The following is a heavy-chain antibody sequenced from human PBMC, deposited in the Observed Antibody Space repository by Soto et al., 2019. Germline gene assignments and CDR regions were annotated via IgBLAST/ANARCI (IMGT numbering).Heavy chain of an antibody. D-gene: IGHD2-15*01. V-gene: IGHV4-59*01. Sequence: NPSETLSLTCTVSGGSISSYYWSWIRQPPGKGLEWIGYIYYSGSTNYNPSLKSRVTISVDTSKNQFSLKLSSVTAADTAVYYCARVWYSAVGYYFDYWGQGTLVTVSS. CDR3: ARVWYSAVGYYFDY. CDR1: GGSISSYY. CDR2: IYYSGST. J-gene: IGHJ4*02.